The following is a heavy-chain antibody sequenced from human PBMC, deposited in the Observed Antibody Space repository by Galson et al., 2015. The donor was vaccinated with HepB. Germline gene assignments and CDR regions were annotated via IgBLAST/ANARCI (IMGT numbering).Heavy chain of an antibody. D-gene: IGHD3-10*01. CDR1: GYTFTSYA. Sequence: VKVSCKASGYTFTSYAMHWVRQAPGQRLEWMGWINAGNGNTKYSQKFQGRVTITRDTSASTAYMELSSLRSEDTAVYYCARRSGSFGPEPIDYWGQGTLVTVSS. V-gene: IGHV1-3*01. J-gene: IGHJ4*02. CDR2: INAGNGNT. CDR3: ARRSGSFGPEPIDY.